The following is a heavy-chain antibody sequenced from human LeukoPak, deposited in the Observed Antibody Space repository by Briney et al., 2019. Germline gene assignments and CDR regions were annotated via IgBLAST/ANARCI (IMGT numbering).Heavy chain of an antibody. Sequence: GGSLRLSCAASGFTFDDYGMSWVRPAPGKGLEWVSGINWNGGSTGYADSVKGRFTISRDNDKNSLYLQVNSLRAEDTALNYCAIVIRLSGGNLFDCWGQGTLVTVSS. V-gene: IGHV3-20*04. J-gene: IGHJ4*02. CDR2: INWNGGST. CDR1: GFTFDDYG. CDR3: AIVIRLSGGNLFDC. D-gene: IGHD1-26*01.